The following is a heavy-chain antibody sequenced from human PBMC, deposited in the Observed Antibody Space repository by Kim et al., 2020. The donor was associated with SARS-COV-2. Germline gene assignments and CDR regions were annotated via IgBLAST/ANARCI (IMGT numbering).Heavy chain of an antibody. D-gene: IGHD5-12*01. CDR2: ISGSGGST. Sequence: GGSLRLSCAASGFTFSSYAMSWVRQAPGKGLEWVSAISGSGGSTYYADSVKGRFTISRDNSKNTLYLQMNSLRAEDTAVYYCAKGALGLRRGMDAFDIWGQGTMVTVSS. CDR3: AKGALGLRRGMDAFDI. CDR1: GFTFSSYA. V-gene: IGHV3-23*01. J-gene: IGHJ3*02.